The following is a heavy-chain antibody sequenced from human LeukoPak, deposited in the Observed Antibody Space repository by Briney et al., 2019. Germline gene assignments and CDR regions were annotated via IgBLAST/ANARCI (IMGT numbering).Heavy chain of an antibody. V-gene: IGHV1-46*01. J-gene: IGHJ4*02. Sequence: VASVKVSCKASGYTFTRYHIHWVRQAPGQGLEWMGVINPSAATTTYAQKFQGRVTMTRDTSISTAYMELSRLRSDDTAVYYCARELRRRVMTTVSYWGQGTLVTVSS. CDR2: INPSAATT. CDR3: ARELRRRVMTTVSY. CDR1: GYTFTRYH. D-gene: IGHD4-11*01.